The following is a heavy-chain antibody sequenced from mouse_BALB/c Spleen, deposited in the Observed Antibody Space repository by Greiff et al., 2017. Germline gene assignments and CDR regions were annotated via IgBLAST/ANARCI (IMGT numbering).Heavy chain of an antibody. Sequence: EVQGVESGGGLVKPGGSLKLSCAASGFTFSSYTMSWVRQTPEKRLEWVATISSGGSYTYYPDSVKGRFTISRDNAKNTLYLQMSSLKSEDTAMYYCTRDQGLFAYWGQGTLVTVSA. J-gene: IGHJ3*01. V-gene: IGHV5-6-4*01. CDR3: TRDQGLFAY. CDR1: GFTFSSYT. D-gene: IGHD3-2*02. CDR2: ISSGGSYT.